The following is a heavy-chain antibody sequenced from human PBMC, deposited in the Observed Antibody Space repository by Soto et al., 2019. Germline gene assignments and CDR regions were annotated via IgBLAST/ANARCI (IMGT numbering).Heavy chain of an antibody. V-gene: IGHV2-5*02. CDR3: AHRRISWLHFVGGYDY. Sequence: QITLKESGPTLVKPTQTLTLTCTFSGFSLNTGGEGVGWIRQPPGKALEWLALIYWDDNKRYSPSLKNRLTITTDTSKNQVVLTMTNMDPVDTATYYCAHRRISWLHFVGGYDYWGQGALVTVSS. J-gene: IGHJ4*02. CDR1: GFSLNTGGEG. D-gene: IGHD5-12*01. CDR2: IYWDDNK.